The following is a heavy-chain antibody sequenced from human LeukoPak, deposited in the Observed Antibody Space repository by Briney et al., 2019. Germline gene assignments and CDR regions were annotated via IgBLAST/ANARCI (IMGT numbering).Heavy chain of an antibody. J-gene: IGHJ4*02. CDR2: SYYNGNT. CDR1: GGSITNYY. V-gene: IGHV4-59*12. D-gene: IGHD5-18*01. Sequence: SETLSLTCTVSGGSITNYYWSWIRQPPGKGLEWIGFSYYNGNTNYNPSLKSRVSISVDTSKNQFSLKLSSVTAADTAVYYCARRRIGYSYGLDYWGQGTLVTVSS. CDR3: ARRRIGYSYGLDY.